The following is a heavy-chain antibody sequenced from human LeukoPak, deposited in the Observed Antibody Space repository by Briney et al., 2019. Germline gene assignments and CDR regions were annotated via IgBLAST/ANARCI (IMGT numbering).Heavy chain of an antibody. CDR1: GFTFSGSA. D-gene: IGHD6-13*01. J-gene: IGHJ4*02. CDR3: TRRWYSSSWYDDY. CDR2: IRSKANSYAT. V-gene: IGHV3-73*01. Sequence: GGSLRLSCAASGFTFSGSAMHWVRQASGKGLEWVGRIRSKANSYATAYAASVKGRFTISRDDSKNTAYLQMNSLKTEDTAVYYCTRRWYSSSWYDDYWGQGTLVTVSS.